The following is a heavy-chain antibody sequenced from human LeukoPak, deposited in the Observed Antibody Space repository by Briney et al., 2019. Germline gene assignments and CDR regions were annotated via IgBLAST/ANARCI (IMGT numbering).Heavy chain of an antibody. CDR1: GYSFTSYW. CDR2: IYPGDSDT. J-gene: IGHJ6*03. V-gene: IGHV5-51*01. Sequence: GESLKISCKGSGYSFTSYWIGWVRQMPGKGLEWMGIIYPGDSDTRYSPSFQGQVTISADKSISTAHLQWSSLKASDTAMYYCARQEGYSGYDWGAEYYYMDVWGKGTTVTVSS. D-gene: IGHD5-12*01. CDR3: ARQEGYSGYDWGAEYYYMDV.